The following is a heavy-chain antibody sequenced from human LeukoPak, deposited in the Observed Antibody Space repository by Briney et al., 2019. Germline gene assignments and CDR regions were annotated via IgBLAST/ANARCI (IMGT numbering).Heavy chain of an antibody. CDR2: IYTSGST. Sequence: SETLSLTCTVSGGSISSYYWSWLRQPAGKGLEWIGRIYTSGSTNYNPSLKSRVTMSVDTSKNQFSLKLSSVTAADTAVYYCARGGGCSSTSCYSGVGWFDPWGQGTLVTVSS. D-gene: IGHD2-2*01. V-gene: IGHV4-4*07. CDR1: GGSISSYY. CDR3: ARGGGCSSTSCYSGVGWFDP. J-gene: IGHJ5*02.